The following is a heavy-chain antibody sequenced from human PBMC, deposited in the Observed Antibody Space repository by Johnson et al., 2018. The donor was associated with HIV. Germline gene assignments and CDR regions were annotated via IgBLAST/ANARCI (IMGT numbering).Heavy chain of an antibody. V-gene: IGHV3-33*06. CDR1: GFTFSSYG. J-gene: IGHJ3*01. CDR2: IWYDGSNK. CDR3: AKYDRFAFDA. Sequence: QVQLVESGGGVVQPGRSLRLSCAASGFTFSSYGMHWVRQAPGKGLEWVAVIWYDGSNKYYADSVKGRFTISRDNSKNTLYLQMNSLRAEDTAVYFCAKYDRFAFDAWGQGTMVTVSS. D-gene: IGHD3-16*01.